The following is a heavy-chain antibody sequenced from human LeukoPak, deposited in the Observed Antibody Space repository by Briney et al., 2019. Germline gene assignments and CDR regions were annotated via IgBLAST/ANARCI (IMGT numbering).Heavy chain of an antibody. CDR1: GGSISSGNYY. D-gene: IGHD3-3*01. CDR2: IYYSGST. J-gene: IGHJ4*02. CDR3: ARCGYYDFWSGYNPATFDS. Sequence: PSETLSLTCTVSGGSISSGNYYWGWIRQPPGKGLEWIGSIYYSGSTYYNLSLKSRVTISLDTSKNQFSLKLSSVTAADTAVYYCARCGYYDFWSGYNPATFDSWGQGTLVTVSS. V-gene: IGHV4-39*01.